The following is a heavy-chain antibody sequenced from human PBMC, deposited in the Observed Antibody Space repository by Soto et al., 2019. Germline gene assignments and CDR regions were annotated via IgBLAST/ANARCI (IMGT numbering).Heavy chain of an antibody. J-gene: IGHJ5*02. V-gene: IGHV3-11*05. CDR1: GFTFSDYY. D-gene: IGHD6-13*01. CDR3: ACIAAAGTMDWFDH. Sequence: QVQLVESGGGLVKPGGSLRLSCAASGFTFSDYYMSWSRQAPGKGLEWVSYISSSSSYTNYADSVKGRFTISRDNAKNSLYLQMNSLRAEDTAVYYCACIAAAGTMDWFDHWGQGTLVTVSS. CDR2: ISSSSSYT.